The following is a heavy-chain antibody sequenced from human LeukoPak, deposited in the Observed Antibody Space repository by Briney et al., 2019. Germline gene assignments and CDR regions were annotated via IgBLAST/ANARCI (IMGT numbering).Heavy chain of an antibody. D-gene: IGHD4-17*01. Sequence: ASVKVSCKASGYTFTSYDINWVRQATGQGLEWMGWMNPNSGNTGYAQKFQGRVTMTRNTSISTAYMELSSLRSEDTAVYYCARGHQDGDYSYYYYGMDVWGQGTTVTVSS. CDR3: ARGHQDGDYSYYYYGMDV. V-gene: IGHV1-8*01. CDR1: GYTFTSYD. J-gene: IGHJ6*02. CDR2: MNPNSGNT.